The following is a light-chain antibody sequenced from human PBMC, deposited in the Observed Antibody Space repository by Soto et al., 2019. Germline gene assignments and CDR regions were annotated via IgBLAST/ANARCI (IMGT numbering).Light chain of an antibody. CDR1: SSDVGGYNY. J-gene: IGLJ3*02. CDR2: EVN. V-gene: IGLV2-8*01. Sequence: QSALTQPPSASGSPGQSVTISCTGTSSDVGGYNYVSWYQQHPGKAPKVMIYEVNKRPSGVPDRFSGSKSGNTASLTVSGLQAKDEADYFCKSYTGINNWVFGGGTKLTVL. CDR3: KSYTGINNWV.